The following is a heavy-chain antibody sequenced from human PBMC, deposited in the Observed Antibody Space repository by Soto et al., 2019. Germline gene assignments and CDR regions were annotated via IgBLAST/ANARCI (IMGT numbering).Heavy chain of an antibody. J-gene: IGHJ4*02. CDR1: GGSLSSYF. V-gene: IGHV4-4*07. CDR3: ARGGQDFWSGPFDY. Sequence: PSETLSLTCTVSGGSLSSYFCNWIRQPAGKGLEWIGRIDNSGSTNYNPSLKSRIPMSADTSRNQFSLKLNSVTAADTAVYYCARGGQDFWSGPFDYWGQGALVTVSS. D-gene: IGHD3-3*01. CDR2: IDNSGST.